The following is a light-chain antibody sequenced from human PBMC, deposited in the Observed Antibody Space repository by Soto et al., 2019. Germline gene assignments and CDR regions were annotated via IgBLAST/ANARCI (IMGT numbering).Light chain of an antibody. Sequence: DIQMTQSPSTLSASVGDRVTITCRASQSFSGWLAWYQQKPGKAPKLLIYKASSSESGVPSRFSGSGSGTEFTLTISSLQPDDFATYYCQQYNSDSCTFGQGTQVEIK. CDR1: QSFSGW. CDR3: QQYNSDSCT. CDR2: KAS. V-gene: IGKV1-5*03. J-gene: IGKJ2*02.